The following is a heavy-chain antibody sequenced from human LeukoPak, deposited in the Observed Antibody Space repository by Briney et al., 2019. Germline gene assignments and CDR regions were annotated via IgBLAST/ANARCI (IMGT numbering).Heavy chain of an antibody. CDR1: EFTFTTYA. J-gene: IGHJ4*02. D-gene: IGHD1-26*01. Sequence: PGGSLRLSCAASEFTFTTYAMSWVRQAPGKGLEWVSIVTGSGDTTYYADSAKGRFTISRDNSKNTLYLQMNSLRAEDTAVYYCAKDREDRSGDFDYWGQGTLVTVAS. V-gene: IGHV3-23*01. CDR3: AKDREDRSGDFDY. CDR2: VTGSGDTT.